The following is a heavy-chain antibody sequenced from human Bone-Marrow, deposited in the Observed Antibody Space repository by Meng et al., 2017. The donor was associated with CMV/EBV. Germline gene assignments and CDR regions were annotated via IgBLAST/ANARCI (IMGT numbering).Heavy chain of an antibody. CDR1: GGSISSYY. J-gene: IGHJ5*02. Sequence: ESLKISCTVSGGSISSYYWSWIRQPPGKGLEWIGYIYYSGSTNYNPSLKSRVTISVDTSKNQFSLKLSSVTAADTAVYYCARAPGGVTGYFYNWFDPWGQGTLVTVSS. CDR3: ARAPGGVTGYFYNWFDP. CDR2: IYYSGST. V-gene: IGHV4-59*01. D-gene: IGHD3-9*01.